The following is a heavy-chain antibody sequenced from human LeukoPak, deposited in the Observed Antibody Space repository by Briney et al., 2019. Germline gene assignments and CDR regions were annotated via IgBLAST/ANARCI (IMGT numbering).Heavy chain of an antibody. Sequence: GGSLRLSCAASGFTVSSNYMSWVRQAPGKGLEWVSVIYSGGSTYYADSVKGRFTISRDNSRNTLYLQMNSLRAEDTAVYYCATSYSPFGLIDYWGQGTLVTVSS. CDR3: ATSYSPFGLIDY. J-gene: IGHJ4*02. CDR1: GFTVSSNY. D-gene: IGHD4-11*01. V-gene: IGHV3-66*02. CDR2: IYSGGST.